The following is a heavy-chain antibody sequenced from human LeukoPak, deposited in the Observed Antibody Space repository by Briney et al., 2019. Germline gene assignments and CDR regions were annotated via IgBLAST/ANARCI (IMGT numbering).Heavy chain of an antibody. V-gene: IGHV3-23*01. CDR2: ISGSGSTI. D-gene: IGHD6-13*01. CDR3: ARGIAAAALSR. Sequence: GGSLRLSCAASGFTFSSYAMSWVRQAPGKGLEWVSAISGSGSTIYYADSVKGRFTISRDNAKNSLYLQMNSLRAEDTAVYYCARGIAAAALSRWGQGTLVTVSS. J-gene: IGHJ4*02. CDR1: GFTFSSYA.